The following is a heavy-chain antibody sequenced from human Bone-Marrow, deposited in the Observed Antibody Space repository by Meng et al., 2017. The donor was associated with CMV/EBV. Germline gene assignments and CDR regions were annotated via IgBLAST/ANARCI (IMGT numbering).Heavy chain of an antibody. V-gene: IGHV4-4*02. D-gene: IGHD2-15*01. CDR1: GDSIKRSDW. CDR3: ARVRCSGGSCFYFDF. Sequence: SGDSIKRSDWWTWVRQPPGGGLEWIGEISHGEDTNYSPSLKSRVTISMDKSKRHFSLRVNSVTAADTAVYYCARVRCSGGSCFYFDFWGQGTLVTVSS. CDR2: ISHGEDT. J-gene: IGHJ4*02.